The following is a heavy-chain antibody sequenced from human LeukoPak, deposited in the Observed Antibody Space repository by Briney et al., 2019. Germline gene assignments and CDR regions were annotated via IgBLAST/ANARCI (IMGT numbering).Heavy chain of an antibody. J-gene: IGHJ4*02. Sequence: GGSLRLSCAAPGFTVSSNYMSWVRQAPGKGLEWVSVIYNIGSTYYADSVKGRFTISRDNSKNTLYLQMSSLRAEDTAVYYCAAAAVAGSFDYWGQGTLVTVSS. CDR2: IYNIGST. CDR3: AAAAVAGSFDY. CDR1: GFTVSSNY. D-gene: IGHD6-19*01. V-gene: IGHV3-53*01.